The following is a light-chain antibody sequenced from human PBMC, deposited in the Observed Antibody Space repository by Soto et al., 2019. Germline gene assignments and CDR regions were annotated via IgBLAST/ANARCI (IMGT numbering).Light chain of an antibody. CDR1: QANRND. V-gene: IGKV1-6*01. CDR3: LQDYSYPWT. CDR2: AAS. Sequence: QLTLSTSSLSASVGDKVTITCRASQANRNDLGWYQQKPGRAPKFLIYAASSLQSGVPARFSGSGSGTHFTLTISSLQPEDLATYYCLQDYSYPWTFGQGTKVDIK. J-gene: IGKJ1*01.